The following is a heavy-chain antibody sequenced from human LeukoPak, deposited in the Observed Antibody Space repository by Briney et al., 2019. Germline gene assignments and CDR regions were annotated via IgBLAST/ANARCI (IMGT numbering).Heavy chain of an antibody. D-gene: IGHD4-11*01. J-gene: IGHJ6*03. Sequence: SETLSLTCTVSGGSISSGGYYWSWIRQPPGKGLEWIGYIYHSGSTYYNPSLKSRVTISVGTSKNQFSLKLSSVTAADTAVYYCARASVTYYYYYYMDVWGKGTTVTVSS. V-gene: IGHV4-30-2*01. CDR2: IYHSGST. CDR3: ARASVTYYYYYYMDV. CDR1: GGSISSGGYY.